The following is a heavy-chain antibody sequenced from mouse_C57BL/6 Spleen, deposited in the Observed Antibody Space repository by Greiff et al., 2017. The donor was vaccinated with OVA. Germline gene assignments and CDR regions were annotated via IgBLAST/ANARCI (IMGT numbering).Heavy chain of an antibody. Sequence: EVQLQQSGAELVRPGSSVKMSCKASGYTFTSYGINWVKQRHGQGLEWIGYIYTGNGYTEYNEKFKSKATLTSDTSYSTAYMQLSSLTSEYSAIYFCARYDYGSSPGYFGVWGTGTTVTVSS. CDR2: IYTGNGYT. CDR3: ARYDYGSSPGYFGV. CDR1: GYTFTSYG. D-gene: IGHD1-1*01. J-gene: IGHJ1*03. V-gene: IGHV1-58*01.